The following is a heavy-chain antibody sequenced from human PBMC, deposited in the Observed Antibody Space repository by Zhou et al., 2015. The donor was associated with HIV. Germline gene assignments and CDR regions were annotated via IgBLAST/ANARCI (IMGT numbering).Heavy chain of an antibody. V-gene: IGHV1-69*01. D-gene: IGHD3/OR15-3a*01. CDR1: GGTFSSYA. CDR2: IIPIFGTA. J-gene: IGHJ5*02. Sequence: QVQLVQSGAEVKKPGSSVKVSCKASGGTFSSYAISWVRQAPGQGLEWMGGIIPIFGTANYAQKFQGRVTITADESTSTAYMELSSLRSEDSAVYFCARTARVDDPTVFGLVTLDPWGQGTLVTVS. CDR3: ARTARVDDPTVFGLVTLDP.